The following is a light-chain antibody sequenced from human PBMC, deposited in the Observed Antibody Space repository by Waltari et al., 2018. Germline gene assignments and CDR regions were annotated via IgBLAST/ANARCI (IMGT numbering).Light chain of an antibody. V-gene: IGKV1-9*01. CDR1: QAINGY. J-gene: IGKJ4*01. CDR3: QELNIFPLT. Sequence: DIQLTQSPSLLSASVGDRVTITCRASQAINGYLAWYQVRPGRAPKLLIYDTSTLQSCVPSRFSGSESGTDFTLTISTLQPEDFATYYCQELNIFPLTFGGGTKVEIK. CDR2: DTS.